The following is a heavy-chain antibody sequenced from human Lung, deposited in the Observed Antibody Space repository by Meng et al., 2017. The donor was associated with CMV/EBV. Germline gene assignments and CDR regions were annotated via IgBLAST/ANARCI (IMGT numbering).Heavy chain of an antibody. D-gene: IGHD3-10*01. CDR3: ARHGSGSYFYGMDV. J-gene: IGHJ6*02. CDR1: GGSISSYY. V-gene: IGHV4-59*01. Sequence: SXTLSLXCTVSGGSISSYYWSWIRQPPGKGLEDIGYIYYSGSTSYNPSLKSRVTISVDTSKNQFSLKLSSVTAADTAVYYCARHGSGSYFYGMDVWGQGPTVTVSS. CDR2: IYYSGST.